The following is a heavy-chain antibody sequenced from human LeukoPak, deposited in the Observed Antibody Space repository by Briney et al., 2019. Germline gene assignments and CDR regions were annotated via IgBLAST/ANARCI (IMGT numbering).Heavy chain of an antibody. J-gene: IGHJ4*02. CDR3: AKDRRYSTSPQYYFDY. CDR2: IRYDGSKK. Sequence: PGGSLRLSCAASGFTFSNFGMHWVRQAPGKGLEGVTFIRYDGSKKSYADSVKGRFTISRDNSKNTLYLQMNSLRAEDTAVYYCAKDRRYSTSPQYYFDYWGQGTLVTVSS. D-gene: IGHD6-6*01. V-gene: IGHV3-30*02. CDR1: GFTFSNFG.